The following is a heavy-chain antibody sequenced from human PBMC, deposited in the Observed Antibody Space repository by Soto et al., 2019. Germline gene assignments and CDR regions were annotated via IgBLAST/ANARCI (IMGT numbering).Heavy chain of an antibody. CDR1: GFTFSSYS. Sequence: GGSLRLSCAASGFTFSSYSMNWVRQAPGKGLGWVSSISSSSSYIYYADSVKGRFTISRDNAKNSLYLQMNSLRAEDTAVYYCARDLTHGMDVWGQGTTVTVSS. CDR3: ARDLTHGMDV. V-gene: IGHV3-21*01. J-gene: IGHJ6*02. CDR2: ISSSSSYI.